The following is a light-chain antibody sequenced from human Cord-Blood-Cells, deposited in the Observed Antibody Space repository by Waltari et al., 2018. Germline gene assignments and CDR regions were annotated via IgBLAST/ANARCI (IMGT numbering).Light chain of an antibody. J-gene: IGLJ3*02. V-gene: IGLV2-23*01. CDR1: SSDVGGYNL. CDR3: CRYAPWV. Sequence: QSALTQPASVSGSPGQSITISCTGTSSDVGGYNLVSWYQQHPGKAPKLMVYEGSKRASEVSTLFAASKSGNKASLTSSALQAADEADYYCCRYAPWVFGGGTKLTVL. CDR2: EGS.